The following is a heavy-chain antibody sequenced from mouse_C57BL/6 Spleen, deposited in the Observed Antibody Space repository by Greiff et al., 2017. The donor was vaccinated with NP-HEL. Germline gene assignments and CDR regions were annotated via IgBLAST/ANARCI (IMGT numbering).Heavy chain of an antibody. CDR2: IYPSDSET. CDR1: GYTFTSYW. J-gene: IGHJ1*03. CDR3: ARGVHTWYFDV. V-gene: IGHV1-61*01. Sequence: QVQLQQPGAELVRPGSSVKLSCKASGYTFTSYWMDWVKQRPGQGLEWIGNIYPSDSETHYNQKFKDKATLTVDKSSSTAYMQLSSLTSEDSAVYYCARGVHTWYFDVWGTGTTVTVSS.